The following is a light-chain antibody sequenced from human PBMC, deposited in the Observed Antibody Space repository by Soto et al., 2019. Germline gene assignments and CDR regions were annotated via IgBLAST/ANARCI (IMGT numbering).Light chain of an antibody. J-gene: IGKJ1*01. CDR1: QSIRHY. CDR3: QHHNSYFQT. V-gene: IGKV1-5*01. CDR2: GAP. Sequence: DIQMTQSPPTLSASVEDRVTITCRASQSIRHYLAWYQQMPGKAPKLLIYGAPTLQSGVPSRFSGSGSGTEFTLTISSLQPDDFGTYFCQHHNSYFQTFGQGTKVDIK.